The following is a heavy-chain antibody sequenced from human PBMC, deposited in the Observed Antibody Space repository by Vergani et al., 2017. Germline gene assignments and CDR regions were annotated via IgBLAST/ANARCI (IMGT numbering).Heavy chain of an antibody. CDR2: IYYSGST. CDR3: ARGWRYCRGGSCYFWFDP. J-gene: IGHJ5*02. V-gene: IGHV4-59*12. CDR1: GGSISSYY. D-gene: IGHD2-15*01. Sequence: QLQLQESGPGLVKPSETLSLTCTVSGGSISSYYWSWIRQPPGKGLEWIGYIYYSGSTYYNPSLKSRVTISVDTSKNQFSLKLSSVTAADTAVYYCARGWRYCRGGSCYFWFDPWGQGTLVTVSS.